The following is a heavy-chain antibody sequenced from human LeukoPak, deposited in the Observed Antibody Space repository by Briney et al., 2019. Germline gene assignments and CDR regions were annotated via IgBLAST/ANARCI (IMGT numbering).Heavy chain of an antibody. CDR3: ARLEGDYYFDY. Sequence: KSSGTLSLTCAVSGGSISSSNWWAWVRQPPGKGLEWIGERHHSGITNYNPSLKSRVTILVDDSRTQFSLKVNSVTAADTAVYYCARLEGDYYFDYWGQGTLVTVSS. V-gene: IGHV4-4*02. CDR1: GGSISSSNW. D-gene: IGHD3-16*01. J-gene: IGHJ4*02. CDR2: RHHSGIT.